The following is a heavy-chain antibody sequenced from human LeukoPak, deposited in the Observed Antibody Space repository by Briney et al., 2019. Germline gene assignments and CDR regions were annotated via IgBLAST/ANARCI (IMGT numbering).Heavy chain of an antibody. CDR3: AKCSTSAYTTGWCNWIDP. CDR1: GFTFSSYA. CDR2: ISYDESNK. D-gene: IGHD6-19*01. V-gene: IGHV3-30*04. J-gene: IGHJ5*02. Sequence: GGSLRLSCAASGFTFSSYAIHWVRQAPGKGLEWVAVISYDESNKYYADSVKGRFTISRDNSKNTLYLQMNSLRAEDTAVYYCAKCSTSAYTTGWCNWIDPWGQGTLVTVSS.